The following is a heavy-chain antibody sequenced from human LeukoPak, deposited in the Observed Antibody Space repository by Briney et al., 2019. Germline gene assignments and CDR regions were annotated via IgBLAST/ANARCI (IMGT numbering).Heavy chain of an antibody. D-gene: IGHD1-26*01. CDR1: GFTFSSYA. J-gene: IGHJ4*02. CDR2: ISSSSSYI. CDR3: ASGLVGIVGAYFDY. V-gene: IGHV3-21*01. Sequence: PGGSLRLSCAASGFTFSSYAMHWVRQAPGKGLEWVSSISSSSSYIYYADSVKGRFTISRDNAKNSLYLQMNSLRAEDTAVYYCASGLVGIVGAYFDYWGQGTLVTVSS.